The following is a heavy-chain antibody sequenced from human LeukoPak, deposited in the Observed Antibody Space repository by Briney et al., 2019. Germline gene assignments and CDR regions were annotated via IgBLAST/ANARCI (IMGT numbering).Heavy chain of an antibody. V-gene: IGHV4-59*01. CDR1: GGSISSYY. Sequence: SETLSLTCTVSGGSISSYYWSWIRQPPGKGLEWIGYIYYSGSTNYNPSPKSRVTISVDTSKNQFSLKLSSVTAADTAVYYCARYYYDSSGYYRSGDWFDPWGQGTLVTVSS. CDR2: IYYSGST. J-gene: IGHJ5*02. D-gene: IGHD3-22*01. CDR3: ARYYYDSSGYYRSGDWFDP.